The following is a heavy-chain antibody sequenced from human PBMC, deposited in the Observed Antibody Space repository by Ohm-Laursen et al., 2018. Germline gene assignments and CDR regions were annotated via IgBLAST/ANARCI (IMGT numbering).Heavy chain of an antibody. D-gene: IGHD2-15*01. J-gene: IGHJ5*02. CDR3: AKARSAVVFAASNH. V-gene: IGHV3-23*01. CDR1: GITFSSYA. CDR2: ISGSGDNT. Sequence: SLRLSCTASGITFSSYAINWVRQAPGKGLEWVSGISGSGDNTYYADSVKGRFTISRDSSENTVYFQMNDLRAEDTALYYCAKARSAVVFAASNHWGQGALVIVSS.